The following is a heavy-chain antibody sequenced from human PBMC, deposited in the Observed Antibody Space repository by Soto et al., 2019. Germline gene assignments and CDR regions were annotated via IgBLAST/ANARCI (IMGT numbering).Heavy chain of an antibody. D-gene: IGHD5-12*01. CDR2: ISGTGGST. CDR3: ARDFLVATRPHYGMDV. CDR1: GFTFSSYA. J-gene: IGHJ6*02. Sequence: GGSLRLSCAASGFTFSSYAMSWVRQAPGKGLEWVSGISGTGGSTYYADSVKGRFTISRDNAKNSLYLQMNSLRAEDTAVYYCARDFLVATRPHYGMDVWGQGTTVTVSS. V-gene: IGHV3-23*01.